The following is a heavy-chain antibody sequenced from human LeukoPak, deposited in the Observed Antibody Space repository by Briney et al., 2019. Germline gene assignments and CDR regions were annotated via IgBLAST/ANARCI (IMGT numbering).Heavy chain of an antibody. V-gene: IGHV3-30*02. CDR3: ARPNWNDQSPEVW. J-gene: IGHJ4*02. CDR2: IRCDGSNK. D-gene: IGHD1-1*01. Sequence: GGSLRLSCAASGFTLSSYGMHWVRQAPGKGLEWVAFIRCDGSNKYYADSVKGRFTISRDNSKNTLYLQMNSLRAEDTAMYYCARPNWNDQSPEVWWGQGTLVTVSS. CDR1: GFTLSSYG.